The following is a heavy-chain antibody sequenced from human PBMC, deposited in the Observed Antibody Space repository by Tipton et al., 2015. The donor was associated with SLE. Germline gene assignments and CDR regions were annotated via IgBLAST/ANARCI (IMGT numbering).Heavy chain of an antibody. CDR1: GGSISSSSYY. V-gene: IGHV4-39*01. CDR3: AKQRVWDRAFDF. D-gene: IGHD1-26*01. CDR2: MYYSGNI. J-gene: IGHJ3*01. Sequence: TLSLTCTVSGGSISSSSYYWGWIRQPPGKGLEWIGSMYYSGNIYYNPSLKSRVTISVDTSKNQFSLKLSSVTAADTAVYYCAKQRVWDRAFDFWGQGTLAAVSS.